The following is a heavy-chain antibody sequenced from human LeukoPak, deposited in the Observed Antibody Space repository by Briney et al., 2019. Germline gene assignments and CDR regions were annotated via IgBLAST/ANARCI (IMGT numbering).Heavy chain of an antibody. V-gene: IGHV3-23*01. Sequence: GGSLRLSCAASGFTVSSYATSWVRQAPGKGLEWVSAISGSGGSTYYADSVKGRFTISRDNSKNTLYLQMNSLRAEDTAVYYCAKGTGVRGALGAFDIWGQGTMVTVSS. D-gene: IGHD3-10*01. J-gene: IGHJ3*02. CDR3: AKGTGVRGALGAFDI. CDR2: ISGSGGST. CDR1: GFTVSSYA.